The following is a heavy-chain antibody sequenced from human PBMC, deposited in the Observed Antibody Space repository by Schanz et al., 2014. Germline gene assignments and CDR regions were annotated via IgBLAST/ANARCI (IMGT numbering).Heavy chain of an antibody. J-gene: IGHJ3*01. CDR1: GFTFTGHW. D-gene: IGHD2-8*02. Sequence: DVQLVESGGGLVQPGGSLRLSCAASGFTFTGHWMSWVRQAPGKGLEWVANIKEDGSKKYYVDSVRGRYTISRDNAKNSLYLQLNSLTAEDTAVYHCARDSRYCTGVDCKGDAFDLWGQGTLVTVSS. CDR2: IKEDGSKK. CDR3: ARDSRYCTGVDCKGDAFDL. V-gene: IGHV3-7*01.